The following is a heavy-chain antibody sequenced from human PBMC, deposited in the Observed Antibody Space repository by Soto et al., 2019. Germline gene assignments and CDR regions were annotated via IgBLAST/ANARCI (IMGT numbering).Heavy chain of an antibody. J-gene: IGHJ4*02. CDR1: GFTFSSYA. D-gene: IGHD2-15*01. V-gene: IGHV3-30-3*01. Sequence: QLQLVESGGGVVQPGRSLRLSCAAAGFTFSSYAMHWVRQAPGKGREWVAVISYDGSNKYYADSVKGRFTISRDNSKHTLYLQKNSLRAEDTAVYYCARDLRLLGYWSGGSCQRGQKLDYWGQGTLVTVSS. CDR2: ISYDGSNK. CDR3: ARDLRLLGYWSGGSCQRGQKLDY.